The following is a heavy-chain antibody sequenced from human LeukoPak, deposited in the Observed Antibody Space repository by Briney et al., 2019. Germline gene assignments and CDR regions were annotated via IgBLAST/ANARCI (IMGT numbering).Heavy chain of an antibody. CDR1: GFTFSSYS. V-gene: IGHV3-21*01. CDR2: ISSSSTYI. J-gene: IGHJ4*02. Sequence: GGSLRLSCAASGFTFSSYSMNWVRQAPGKGLEWVSSISSSSTYIYYADSVKGRFTISRDNAKNSLYLQMNSLRAEDTAVYYCASTYYYGSGSYYGTNYFDYWGQGTLVTVSS. CDR3: ASTYYYGSGSYYGTNYFDY. D-gene: IGHD3-10*01.